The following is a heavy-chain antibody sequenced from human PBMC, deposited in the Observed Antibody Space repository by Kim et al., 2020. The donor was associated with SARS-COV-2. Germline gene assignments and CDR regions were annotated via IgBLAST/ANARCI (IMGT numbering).Heavy chain of an antibody. CDR1: GFTFSSYW. CDR3: ARDPTAYCHNGCYDDWFDP. V-gene: IGHV3-74*01. J-gene: IGHJ5*02. Sequence: GGSLRLSCVASGFTFSSYWMHWVRQVPGKGPVWVSRIKGDGRSIDYADSVKGRFTVSRDNAKNTLYLQMNSLRAEDTAMYYCARDPTAYCHNGCYDDWFDPWGQGTLVTVSS. D-gene: IGHD2-8*01. CDR2: IKGDGRSI.